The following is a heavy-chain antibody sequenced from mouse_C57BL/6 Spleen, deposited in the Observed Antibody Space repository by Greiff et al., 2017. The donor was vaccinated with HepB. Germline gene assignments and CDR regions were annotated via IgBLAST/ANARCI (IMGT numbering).Heavy chain of an antibody. J-gene: IGHJ1*03. V-gene: IGHV1-69*01. CDR2: IDPSDSYT. CDR3: ARCYYSKGWYFDV. CDR1: GYTFTSYW. Sequence: VQLQQPGAELVMPGASVKLSCKASGYTFTSYWMHWVKQRPGQGLEWIGEIDPSDSYTNYNQKFKGKSTLTVDKSSSTAYMQLSSLTSEDTAVYYCARCYYSKGWYFDVWGTGTTVTVSS. D-gene: IGHD2-5*01.